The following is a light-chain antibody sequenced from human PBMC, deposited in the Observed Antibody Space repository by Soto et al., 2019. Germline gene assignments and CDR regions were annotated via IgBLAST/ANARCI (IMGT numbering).Light chain of an antibody. CDR2: AAS. J-gene: IGKJ1*01. V-gene: IGKV1-27*01. Sequence: DIQMTQSPSSLSASVGDRVAITCRASQDIKDYLAWYQQKPGGVPKLLICAASTLQSGVPSRFSGSGSGTYFTLSISSLQPEDVATYYCQRYDSAPPWTVGQGTKVEIE. CDR1: QDIKDY. CDR3: QRYDSAPPWT.